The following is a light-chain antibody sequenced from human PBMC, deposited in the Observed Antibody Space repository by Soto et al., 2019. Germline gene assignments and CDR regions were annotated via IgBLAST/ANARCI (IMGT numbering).Light chain of an antibody. V-gene: IGLV2-14*01. CDR3: SSYTSSTDYV. CDR1: SSDIDTYNY. Sequence: QSALTQPASVSGSPGQSITISCTGNSSDIDTYNYVSWYQQHPGKAPKLIIYEVTNRPSGVSNRFSGSKSGDTASLTISGLRAEDEADYYCSSYTSSTDYVFGTGTKLTVL. CDR2: EVT. J-gene: IGLJ1*01.